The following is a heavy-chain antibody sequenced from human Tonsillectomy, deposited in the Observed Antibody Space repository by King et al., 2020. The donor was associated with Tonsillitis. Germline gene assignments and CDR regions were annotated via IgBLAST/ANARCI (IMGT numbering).Heavy chain of an antibody. Sequence: VQLVESGGGVVQPGRSLSLSCAASGLTLSTYCVHWVRPAPGKGLEGVAVVWSDGISSYYEDSVKGRFTISRDNSKNTVFLQMNSLRAEDTALYYCARDSCSRTSCYIDYWGQGTLVTVSS. V-gene: IGHV3-33*08. J-gene: IGHJ4*02. CDR2: VWSDGISS. D-gene: IGHD2-2*02. CDR3: ARDSCSRTSCYIDY. CDR1: GLTLSTYC.